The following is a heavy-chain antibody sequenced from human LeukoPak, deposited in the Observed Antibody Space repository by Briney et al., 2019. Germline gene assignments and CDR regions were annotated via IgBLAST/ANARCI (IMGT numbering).Heavy chain of an antibody. Sequence: GGSLRLSCAASGFTFSSYGMHWVRQAPGKGLEWVSVIYSGGSTYYADSVKGRFTISRDNSKNTVYLQLSNLRVEDTAVYYCARYHTALNYWGQGTLVTASS. J-gene: IGHJ4*02. D-gene: IGHD5-18*01. CDR1: GFTFSSYG. CDR3: ARYHTALNY. V-gene: IGHV3-NL1*01. CDR2: IYSGGST.